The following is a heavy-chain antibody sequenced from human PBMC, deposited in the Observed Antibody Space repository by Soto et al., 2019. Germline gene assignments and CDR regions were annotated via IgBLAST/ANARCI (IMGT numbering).Heavy chain of an antibody. V-gene: IGHV4-39*01. CDR2: IYYSGST. CDR1: GGSVANSSYY. D-gene: IGHD3-22*01. J-gene: IGHJ4*02. Sequence: PSETLSLTCTVSGGSVANSSYYWGWIRQPPGKGLEWIGSIYYSGSTYYNPSLKSRVTISVDTSKNQFSLKLSSVTAADTAVYYCARQDYHDSSGYFYWGQGTLVTVSS. CDR3: ARQDYHDSSGYFY.